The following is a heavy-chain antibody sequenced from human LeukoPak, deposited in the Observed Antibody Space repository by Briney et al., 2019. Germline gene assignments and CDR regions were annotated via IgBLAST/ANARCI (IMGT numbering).Heavy chain of an antibody. V-gene: IGHV3-33*01. J-gene: IGHJ4*02. D-gene: IGHD5-12*01. CDR1: GFIFSSYG. Sequence: GRSLRLSCAASGFIFSSYGMHWVRQAPGKGLEWVAVIWYDGSKKHHADSVKGRFTISRDNSKNTLYLQMNSLRAEDTAVYYCARDRGYTQDYWGQGTLVTVSS. CDR2: IWYDGSKK. CDR3: ARDRGYTQDY.